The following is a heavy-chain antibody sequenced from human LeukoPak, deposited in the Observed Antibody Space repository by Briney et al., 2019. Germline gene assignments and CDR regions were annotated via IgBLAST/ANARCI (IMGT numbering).Heavy chain of an antibody. D-gene: IGHD6-13*01. V-gene: IGHV1-69*13. CDR2: IIPIFGTA. CDR3: ARAVGYSSSWYDY. Sequence: SVKVSRKASGGTFSSYAISWVRQAPGQGLEWMGGIIPIFGTANYAQKFQGRVTITADESTSTAYMELSSLRSEDTAVYYCARAVGYSSSWYDYWGQGTLVTVSS. CDR1: GGTFSSYA. J-gene: IGHJ4*02.